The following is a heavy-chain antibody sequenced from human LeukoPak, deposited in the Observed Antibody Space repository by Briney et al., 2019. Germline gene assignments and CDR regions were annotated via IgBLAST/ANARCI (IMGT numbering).Heavy chain of an antibody. Sequence: PGGSLRLSCAASGFTFSTFYMSWVRQAPGKGLEWVSAISDSGGTTHYADSVKGRFTISRDNSKSTLFLQMNSLRAEDTAVYYCAKDAGYDDAFDIWGQGTMATVSS. CDR3: AKDAGYDDAFDI. D-gene: IGHD5-12*01. CDR1: GFTFSTFY. J-gene: IGHJ3*02. CDR2: ISDSGGTT. V-gene: IGHV3-23*01.